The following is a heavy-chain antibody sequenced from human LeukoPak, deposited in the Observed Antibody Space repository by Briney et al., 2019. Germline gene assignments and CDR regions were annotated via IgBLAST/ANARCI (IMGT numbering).Heavy chain of an antibody. CDR2: ISGSGGST. CDR1: GFTFSSYA. CDR3: AKDHVVVVTAIRHGYFDY. V-gene: IGHV3-23*01. J-gene: IGHJ4*02. D-gene: IGHD2-21*02. Sequence: GGSLRLSCAAPGFTFSSYAMSWVRQAPGKGLEWVSAISGSGGSTYYADSVKGRFTISRDNSKNTLYLQMNSLRAEDTAVYYCAKDHVVVVTAIRHGYFDYWGQGTLVTVSS.